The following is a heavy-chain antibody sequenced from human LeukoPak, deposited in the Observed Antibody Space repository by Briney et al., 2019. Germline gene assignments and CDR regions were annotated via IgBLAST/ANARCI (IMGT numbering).Heavy chain of an antibody. D-gene: IGHD2-2*01. Sequence: GGSLRLSCAASGFTFSTYWMSWVRQAPGKGLEWVANIKQDGSEKYYVDSVKGRFTISRDNAKNSMFLQMNSLRAEDTAVYYCARVRCSSNSCFPDYWGQGTLVTVSS. CDR3: ARVRCSSNSCFPDY. CDR1: GFTFSTYW. V-gene: IGHV3-7*01. CDR2: IKQDGSEK. J-gene: IGHJ4*02.